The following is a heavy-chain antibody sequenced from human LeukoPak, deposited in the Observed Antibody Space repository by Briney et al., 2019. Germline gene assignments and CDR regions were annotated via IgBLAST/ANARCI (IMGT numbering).Heavy chain of an antibody. V-gene: IGHV5-10-1*01. CDR3: ARPRRSCSSTSCYDAFDI. CDR2: IDPSDSYT. Sequence: GESLKISCEGSGYSFTSYWISWVRQMPGKGLEWRGRIDPSDSYTNYSPSFQGHVTISTDKSITTAYLQWSSLKASDTAMYYCARPRRSCSSTSCYDAFDIWGQGTMVTVSS. D-gene: IGHD2-2*01. J-gene: IGHJ3*02. CDR1: GYSFTSYW.